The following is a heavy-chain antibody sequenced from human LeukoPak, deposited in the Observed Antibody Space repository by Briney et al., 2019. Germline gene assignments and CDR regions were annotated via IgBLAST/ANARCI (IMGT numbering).Heavy chain of an antibody. Sequence: SETLSLTCTVSGGSISSYYWSWIRQPPGKGLEWIGYIYYSGSTNYNPSLKSRVTISVDTSKNQFSLKLSSVTAADTAVYYCARGEAPTKIAGVRNSFNYGGRGTLVPVS. CDR3: ARGEAPTKIAGVRNSFNY. J-gene: IGHJ4*02. D-gene: IGHD1/OR15-1a*01. CDR2: IYYSGST. CDR1: GGSISSYY. V-gene: IGHV4-59*01.